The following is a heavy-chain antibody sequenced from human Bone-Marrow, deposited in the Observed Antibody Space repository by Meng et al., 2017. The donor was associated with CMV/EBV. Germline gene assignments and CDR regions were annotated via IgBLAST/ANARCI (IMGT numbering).Heavy chain of an antibody. V-gene: IGHV1-8*03. J-gene: IGHJ6*02. CDR2: MNPNSGNT. CDR3: ARGAGLGYCSSTSCSLPYYYYGMDV. CDR1: GYTFTSYD. D-gene: IGHD2-2*01. Sequence: ASVKVSCKASGYTFTSYDINWVRQATGQGLEWMGWMNPNSGNTGYAQKFQGRVNITRNTSISTAYMELSSLKSEDTAVYYCARGAGLGYCSSTSCSLPYYYYGMDVWGQGTTVTVSS.